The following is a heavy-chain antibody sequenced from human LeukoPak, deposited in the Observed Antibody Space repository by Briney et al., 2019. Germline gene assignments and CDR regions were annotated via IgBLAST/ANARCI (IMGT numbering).Heavy chain of an antibody. J-gene: IGHJ4*02. D-gene: IGHD2-15*01. V-gene: IGHV4-59*08. Sequence: PSETLSLTCTVSGGSISSYYWSWIRQPPGKGLEWIGYIYYSGSTNYNPSLKSRVTISVDTSKNQFSLKLGSVTAADTAVYYCARRREGLYYFDYWGQGTLVTVSS. CDR2: IYYSGST. CDR1: GGSISSYY. CDR3: ARRREGLYYFDY.